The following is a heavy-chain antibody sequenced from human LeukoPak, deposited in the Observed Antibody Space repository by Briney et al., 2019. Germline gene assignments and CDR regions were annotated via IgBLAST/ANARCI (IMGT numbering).Heavy chain of an antibody. CDR3: ARANFLYCSSTTCLFDY. Sequence: GPVKVSCKVSGYTVTDLSMHWVRQAPGQGFEWMGWINPNDGDTNYAQKFQGRVTMTRDTSISTAHMEVSRLRSDDTAVYYCARANFLYCSSTTCLFDYWGQGTLVTVSS. V-gene: IGHV1-2*02. D-gene: IGHD2-2*01. J-gene: IGHJ4*02. CDR1: GYTVTDLS. CDR2: INPNDGDT.